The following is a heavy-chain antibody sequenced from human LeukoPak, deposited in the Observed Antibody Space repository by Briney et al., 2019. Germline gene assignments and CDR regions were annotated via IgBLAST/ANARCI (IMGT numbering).Heavy chain of an antibody. CDR2: INPNSGGT. J-gene: IGHJ4*02. D-gene: IGHD6-6*01. CDR1: GYTFTGYY. Sequence: GASVKVSCKASGYTFTGYYMHWVRQAPGQGVEWMGWINPNSGGTNYAQKFQGRVTMTRDTSISTAYMELSRLRSDDTAVYYCASDSREYSSSSSFDYWGQGTLVTVSS. CDR3: ASDSREYSSSSSFDY. V-gene: IGHV1-2*02.